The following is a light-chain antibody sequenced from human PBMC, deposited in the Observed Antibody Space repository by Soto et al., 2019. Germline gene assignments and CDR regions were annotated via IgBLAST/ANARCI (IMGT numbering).Light chain of an antibody. CDR3: SSYAGSNREV. J-gene: IGLJ1*01. V-gene: IGLV2-8*01. CDR2: EVS. CDR1: SSDVGGYNY. Sequence: QSALTQPPSASGSPGHSVTISCTGTSSDVGGYNYVSWYQQHPGKAPKLMIYEVSKRPSGVPDRFSGSKSGNTASLTVSGLQAEDEADYYCSSYAGSNREVFGTGTKVTVL.